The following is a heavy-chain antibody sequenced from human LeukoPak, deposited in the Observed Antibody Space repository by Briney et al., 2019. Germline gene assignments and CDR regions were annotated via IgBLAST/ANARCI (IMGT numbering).Heavy chain of an antibody. Sequence: SVTVSCKASGGTFSSYAISWVRQAPGPGLEWKGRIIPILGIANYAQKFQGIVTITADKSTTKAYMELSSIRSEATAVYYCARDVDIVVVPWVGQEPTYYYYGMDVWGQGTTVTVSS. CDR1: GGTFSSYA. D-gene: IGHD2-2*01. V-gene: IGHV1-69*04. CDR2: IIPILGIA. CDR3: ARDVDIVVVPWVGQEPTYYYYGMDV. J-gene: IGHJ6*02.